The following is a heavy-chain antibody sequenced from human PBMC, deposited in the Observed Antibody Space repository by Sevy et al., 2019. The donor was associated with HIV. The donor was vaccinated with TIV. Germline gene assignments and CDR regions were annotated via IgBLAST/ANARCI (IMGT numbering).Heavy chain of an antibody. D-gene: IGHD2-2*01. Sequence: SDTLSLTCSVSDDSINSYYWSWIRQPPGKGLEWIGYIYNNIGSTSYNPSLTSRVTISVDTSKNQFSLKLTSVTAADTAVYYCARGAVVIGTAATPVLDFWGQGSLVTVS. CDR1: DDSINSYY. V-gene: IGHV4-4*09. CDR2: IYNNIGST. CDR3: ARGAVVIGTAATPVLDF. J-gene: IGHJ4*02.